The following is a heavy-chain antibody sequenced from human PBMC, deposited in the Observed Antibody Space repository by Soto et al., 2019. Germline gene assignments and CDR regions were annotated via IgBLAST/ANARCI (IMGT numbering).Heavy chain of an antibody. V-gene: IGHV4-30-4*01. CDR1: GESITNVDYY. Sequence: SEKLSLTCVLSGESITNVDYYWSWIRQPPGKDLEWIAYIYYNGITHYNPSLKSRVTISLDPSKNHFSLKMTSVTGADTAVYSCARGIQEVFDPCAQRTWVTVSS. CDR3: ARGIQEVFDP. J-gene: IGHJ5*02. CDR2: IYYNGIT.